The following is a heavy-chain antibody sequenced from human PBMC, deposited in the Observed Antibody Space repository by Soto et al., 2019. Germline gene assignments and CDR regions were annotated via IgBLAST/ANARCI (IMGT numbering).Heavy chain of an antibody. CDR3: AMLGYCSSTSCSGGDY. CDR1: GGSISSSSYY. V-gene: IGHV4-39*01. D-gene: IGHD2-2*01. Sequence: QLQLQESGPGLVKPSETLSLTCTVSGGSISSSSYYWGWIRQPPGKGLEWIGSIYYSGSTYYNPSLKSRVTISVDTSKNQFSLKLSSVTAADTAVYYCAMLGYCSSTSCSGGDYWGQGTLVTVSS. J-gene: IGHJ4*02. CDR2: IYYSGST.